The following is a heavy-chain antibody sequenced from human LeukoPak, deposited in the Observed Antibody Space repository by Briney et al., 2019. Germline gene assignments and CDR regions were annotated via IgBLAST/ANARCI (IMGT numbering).Heavy chain of an antibody. CDR1: GFTFSSYS. Sequence: PGGSLRLSCAASGFTFSSYSMNWVRQAPGKGLEWVSSISSSSSYIYYADSVKGRFTISRDNLQNSVYLQMSSLRGEDTAVYYCARDVVGSLDYWGQGTLVTVSS. J-gene: IGHJ4*02. D-gene: IGHD1-26*01. V-gene: IGHV3-21*01. CDR2: ISSSSSYI. CDR3: ARDVVGSLDY.